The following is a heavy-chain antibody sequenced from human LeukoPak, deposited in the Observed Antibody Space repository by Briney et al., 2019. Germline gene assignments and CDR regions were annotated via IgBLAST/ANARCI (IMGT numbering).Heavy chain of an antibody. CDR1: GFTFSSYW. CDR2: ISGSGGST. Sequence: PGGSLRLSCAPSGFTFSSYWMSWVRQAPGKGLEWVSAISGSGGSTYYADSVKGRFTISRDNSKNTLYLQMYSLRAEDTAVYYCAKDSGVVPAAGDAFDIWGQGTMVTVSS. J-gene: IGHJ3*02. CDR3: AKDSGVVPAAGDAFDI. V-gene: IGHV3-23*01. D-gene: IGHD2-2*01.